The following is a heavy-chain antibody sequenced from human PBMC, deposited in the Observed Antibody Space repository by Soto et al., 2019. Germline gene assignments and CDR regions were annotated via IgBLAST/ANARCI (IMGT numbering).Heavy chain of an antibody. D-gene: IGHD3-10*01. CDR2: ISYDGSNK. Sequence: QVQLVESGGAVVQPGKSLRLSCAASGFTFSSYGMYWIRQAPGKGLEWVAAISYDGSNKFHADSVKGRFTISRDNSKNTRYLQMNSLRLEDTAVYYCAKDIVSYPYGACNNWAQGARATVSS. CDR1: GFTFSSYG. J-gene: IGHJ4*02. CDR3: AKDIVSYPYGACNN. V-gene: IGHV3-30*18.